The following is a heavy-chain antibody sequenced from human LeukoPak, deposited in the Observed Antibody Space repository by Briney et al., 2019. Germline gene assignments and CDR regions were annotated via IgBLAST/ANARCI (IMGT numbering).Heavy chain of an antibody. CDR1: GGSISSSSYY. CDR3: ARVAYSSGLDY. J-gene: IGHJ4*02. V-gene: IGHV4-39*07. CDR2: IYYSGST. D-gene: IGHD6-19*01. Sequence: SETLSLTCTVSGGSISSSSYYWGWIRQPPGKGLEWIGSIYYSGSTYYNPSLKSRVTISVDTSKNQFSLKLSSVTAADTAVYYCARVAYSSGLDYWGQGTLVTVSS.